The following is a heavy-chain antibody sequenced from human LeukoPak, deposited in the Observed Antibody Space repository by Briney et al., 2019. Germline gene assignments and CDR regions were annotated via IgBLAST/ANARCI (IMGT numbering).Heavy chain of an antibody. D-gene: IGHD6-13*01. V-gene: IGHV4-30-2*01. Sequence: SQTLSLTCAVSGGSISSGGYPWSWIRQPPGKGLEWIGYIYHSGSTYYNPSLKSRVTISVDRSKNQFSLKLSSVTAADTAVYYCARGGSSWYDFDYWGQGTLVTVSS. J-gene: IGHJ4*02. CDR2: IYHSGST. CDR1: GGSISSGGYP. CDR3: ARGGSSWYDFDY.